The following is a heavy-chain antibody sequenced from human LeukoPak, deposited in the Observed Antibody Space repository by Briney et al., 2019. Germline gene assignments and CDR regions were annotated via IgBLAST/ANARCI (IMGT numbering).Heavy chain of an antibody. Sequence: GGSLRLSCAASGFTFSSYGMHWVRQAPGKGLEWVAFIRYDGSNKYYADSVKGRFTISRDNSKNTLYLQMNSLRAEDTAVYYCAKDMMSSSWPRGEYWGQGTLVTVSS. J-gene: IGHJ4*02. V-gene: IGHV3-30*02. CDR2: IRYDGSNK. CDR3: AKDMMSSSWPRGEY. CDR1: GFTFSSYG. D-gene: IGHD6-13*01.